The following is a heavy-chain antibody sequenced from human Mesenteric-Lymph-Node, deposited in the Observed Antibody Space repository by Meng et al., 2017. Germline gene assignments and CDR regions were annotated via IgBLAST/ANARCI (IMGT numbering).Heavy chain of an antibody. V-gene: IGHV4-39*01. J-gene: IGHJ4*02. CDR3: ARHHHSPTFDY. CDR1: GGSISSSSDY. Sequence: QQPLQGSGPGLVNPSTTLSPPCTVSGGSISSSSDYWAWIRQPPGEGLEWIGSVVYSGTTYYTSSLKSRVSISVDTSKNQFSLKLSSVTAADTAVYYCARHHHSPTFDYWGQGTLVTVSS. D-gene: IGHD1-14*01. CDR2: VVYSGTT.